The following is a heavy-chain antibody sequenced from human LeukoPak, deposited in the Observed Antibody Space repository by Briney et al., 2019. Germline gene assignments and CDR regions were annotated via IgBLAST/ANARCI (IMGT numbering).Heavy chain of an antibody. D-gene: IGHD1-1*01. CDR2: IIPIFGTA. CDR3: ARDPRNGGGQY. J-gene: IGHJ4*02. Sequence: GASVKVSFKASGGTFSSYAISWVRQAPGQGLEWMGGIIPIFGTANYAQKFQGRVTITADESTSTAYMELSSLRSEDTAVYYCARDPRNGGGQYWGQGTLVTVSS. CDR1: GGTFSSYA. V-gene: IGHV1-69*13.